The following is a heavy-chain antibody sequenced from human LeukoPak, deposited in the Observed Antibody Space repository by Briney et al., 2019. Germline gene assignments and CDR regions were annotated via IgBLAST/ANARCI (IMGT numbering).Heavy chain of an antibody. Sequence: ASVKVSCKASGYTFTGYYMHWVRQAPGQGLEWMGRINPNSGGTNYAQKFQGRVTMTRDTSISTAYMELSRLRSDDTAVYYCARTGLANYYYYGMDVWGQGTTVTVSS. CDR1: GYTFTGYY. J-gene: IGHJ6*02. D-gene: IGHD3-10*01. V-gene: IGHV1-2*06. CDR3: ARTGLANYYYYGMDV. CDR2: INPNSGGT.